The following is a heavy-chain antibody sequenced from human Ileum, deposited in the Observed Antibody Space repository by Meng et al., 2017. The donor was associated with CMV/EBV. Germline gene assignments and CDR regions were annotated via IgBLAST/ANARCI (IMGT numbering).Heavy chain of an antibody. CDR1: GGSISSSSYY. CDR2: IYYSGST. Sequence: SEPLSLTCTVSGGSISSSSYYWGWIRQPPGKGLEWIGSIYYSGSTYYNPSLKSRVTISVDTSKNQFSLKLSSVTAADTAVYYCARDRETVYYYYGMDVWGQGTTVTVSS. D-gene: IGHD1-14*01. V-gene: IGHV4-39*07. CDR3: ARDRETVYYYYGMDV. J-gene: IGHJ6*02.